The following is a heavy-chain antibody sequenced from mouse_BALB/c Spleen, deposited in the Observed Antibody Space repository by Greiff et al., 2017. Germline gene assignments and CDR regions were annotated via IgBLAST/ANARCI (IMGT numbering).Heavy chain of an antibody. Sequence: QVQLQQSGAELVKPGAPVKLSCKASGYTFTSYWMNWVKQRPGRGLEWIGRIDPSDSETHYNQKFKDKATLTVDKSSSTAYIQLSSLTSEDSAVYYCASTVVAYYYAMDYWGQGTSVTVSS. V-gene: IGHV1-69*02. J-gene: IGHJ4*01. CDR3: ASTVVAYYYAMDY. CDR2: IDPSDSET. D-gene: IGHD1-1*01. CDR1: GYTFTSYW.